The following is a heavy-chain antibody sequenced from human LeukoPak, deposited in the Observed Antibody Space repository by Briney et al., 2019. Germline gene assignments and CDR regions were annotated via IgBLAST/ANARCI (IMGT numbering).Heavy chain of an antibody. J-gene: IGHJ4*02. CDR1: GFTFSSYW. Sequence: GGSLRLSCAASGFTFSSYWMLWVRQAPGKGLVWVSRINSDGSSTSYADSVKGRFTISRDNAKNTLYLQMNSLRAEDTAVYYCASQSLYWDFDYWGQGTLVTVSS. CDR3: ASQSLYWDFDY. D-gene: IGHD2-8*02. CDR2: INSDGSST. V-gene: IGHV3-74*01.